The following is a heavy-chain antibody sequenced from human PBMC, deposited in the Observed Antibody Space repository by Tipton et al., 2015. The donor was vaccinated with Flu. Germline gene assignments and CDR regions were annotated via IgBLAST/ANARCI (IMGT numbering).Heavy chain of an antibody. CDR2: INHSGST. CDR3: ARGLGVVVAVAFDI. V-gene: IGHV4-34*01. D-gene: IGHD2-15*01. Sequence: GLVKPSETLSLTCAVYGGSFSGYYWSWIRQPPGKGLEWIGEINHSGSTNYNPSLKSRVTIPVDTSKNQFSLKLSSVTAADTAVYYCARGLGVVVAVAFDIWGQGTMVTVSS. J-gene: IGHJ3*02. CDR1: GGSFSGYY.